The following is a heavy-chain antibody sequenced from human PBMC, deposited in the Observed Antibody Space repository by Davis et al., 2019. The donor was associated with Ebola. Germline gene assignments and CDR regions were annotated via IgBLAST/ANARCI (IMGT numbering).Heavy chain of an antibody. CDR1: GFTFSSYG. D-gene: IGHD4-23*01. V-gene: IGHV3-30*18. CDR3: AKAVGGNSHYGMDV. CDR2: ISYDGSNK. Sequence: PGGSLRLSCAASGFTFSSYGMHWVRQAPGKGLEWVAVISYDGSNKYYADSVKGRFTISRDNSKNTLYLQMNSLRAEDTAVYYCAKAVGGNSHYGMDVWGQGTTVTVSS. J-gene: IGHJ6*02.